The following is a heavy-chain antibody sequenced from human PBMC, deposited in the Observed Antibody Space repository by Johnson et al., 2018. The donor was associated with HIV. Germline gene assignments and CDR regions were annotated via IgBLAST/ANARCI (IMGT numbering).Heavy chain of an antibody. Sequence: VQLVESGGGLVQPGGSLRLSCAASGFSVSASYMSWLRQAPGKALEWVSVIYSGGTTYYADSVKGRFTISRDTSENTVHLQMNDLRAEDTAVYYCARLIAVVIDGFDIWGQGTMVTVSS. V-gene: IGHV3-66*01. CDR3: ARLIAVVIDGFDI. CDR2: IYSGGTT. J-gene: IGHJ3*02. CDR1: GFSVSASY. D-gene: IGHD3-22*01.